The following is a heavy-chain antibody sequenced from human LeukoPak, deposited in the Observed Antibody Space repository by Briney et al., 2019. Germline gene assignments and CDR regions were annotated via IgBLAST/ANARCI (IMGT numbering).Heavy chain of an antibody. Sequence: SETLSLTCTVSGGSISSSSYYWGWIRQPPGKGLEWIGSIYYSGSTYYNPSLKSRVTISVDTSKNQFSLKLSSVTAADTAVYYCARGNYYGSGSYPTVQIDYWGQGTLVTVSS. J-gene: IGHJ4*02. CDR1: GGSISSSSYY. CDR3: ARGNYYGSGSYPTVQIDY. D-gene: IGHD3-10*01. V-gene: IGHV4-39*07. CDR2: IYYSGST.